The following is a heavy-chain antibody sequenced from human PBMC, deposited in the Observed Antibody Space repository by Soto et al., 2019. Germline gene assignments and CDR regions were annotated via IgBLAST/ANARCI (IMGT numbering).Heavy chain of an antibody. Sequence: QVQLQESGPGLVKPSETLSLTCTVSGGSISSYYWSWIRQPPGKGLEWIGYIYYSWRTNYNPSLTSRATITVDTSKDRFSPKLPSVAAADTPVYYCARRYGSCFDYWGQGTPVTVSS. CDR3: ARRYGSCFDY. D-gene: IGHD5-18*01. CDR2: IYYSWRT. J-gene: IGHJ4*02. CDR1: GGSISSYY. V-gene: IGHV4-59*08.